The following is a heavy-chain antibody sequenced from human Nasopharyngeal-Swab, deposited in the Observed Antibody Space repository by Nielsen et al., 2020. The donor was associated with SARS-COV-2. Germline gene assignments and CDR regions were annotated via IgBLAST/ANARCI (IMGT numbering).Heavy chain of an antibody. Sequence: SQTLSLTCPISGDSVSSNSAAWSWIRQAPSRGLEWLGRTYYRSKLYNDYAVSGKSRITINPDTPKDQFSLHLNSGTPEDTAVYYCARDTDPYDHFDSWGQGTLVTVSS. CDR1: GDSVSSNSAA. CDR2: TYYRSKLYN. D-gene: IGHD5-12*01. V-gene: IGHV6-1*01. J-gene: IGHJ4*02. CDR3: ARDTDPYDHFDS.